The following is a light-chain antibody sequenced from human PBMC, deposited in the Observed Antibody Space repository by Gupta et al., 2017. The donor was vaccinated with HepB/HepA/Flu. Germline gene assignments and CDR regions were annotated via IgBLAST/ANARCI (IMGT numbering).Light chain of an antibody. J-gene: IGLJ1*01. CDR1: TSNIGARYD. Sequence: LRRAVFRAAGRRVTISCTGRTSNIGARYDVHWYQQLPGTAPKLLIYGNSNRPSGVPDRFSGSKSDTSASLAITGLQAEDEADYYCQSYDSSLSGYVFGTGTKVTVL. V-gene: IGLV1-40*01. CDR3: QSYDSSLSGYV. CDR2: GNS.